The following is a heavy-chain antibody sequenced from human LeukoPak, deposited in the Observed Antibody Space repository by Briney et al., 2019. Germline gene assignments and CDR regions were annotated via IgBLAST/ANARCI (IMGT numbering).Heavy chain of an antibody. V-gene: IGHV4-34*01. CDR2: INHSGSA. D-gene: IGHD6-13*01. J-gene: IGHJ4*02. Sequence: PSETLSLTCAVYGGSFSGYYWSWIRQPPGKGLEWIGEINHSGSANYNPSHKSRVTITVDMSKNQLSLKVKSVTAADTAVYYCARGASSWSPLDYWGQGTLVTVSS. CDR1: GGSFSGYY. CDR3: ARGASSWSPLDY.